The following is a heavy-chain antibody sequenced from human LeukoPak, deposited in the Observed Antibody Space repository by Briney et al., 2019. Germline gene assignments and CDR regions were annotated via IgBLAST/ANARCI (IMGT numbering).Heavy chain of an antibody. Sequence: SGTLSLTRTVSGGSISSYYWSWIRHPPGKGLERIGYIYYSGSTNYNPSLKSRVTISVDTSKNQFSLKLSSVTAADTAVYYCARHSISHYDFWSGYYGPFGYWGQGTLVTVSS. D-gene: IGHD3-3*01. J-gene: IGHJ4*02. CDR2: IYYSGST. CDR1: GGSISSYY. CDR3: ARHSISHYDFWSGYYGPFGY. V-gene: IGHV4-59*08.